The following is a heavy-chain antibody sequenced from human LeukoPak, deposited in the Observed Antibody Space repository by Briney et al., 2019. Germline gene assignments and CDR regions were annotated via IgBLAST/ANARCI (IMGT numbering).Heavy chain of an antibody. CDR2: IYTSGST. Sequence: GSLRLSCAASGFTFSSYGMSWVRQAPGKGLEWIGRIYTSGSTNYNPSLKSRVTISVDTSKNQFPLKLSSVTAADTAVYYCARDLRNWFDPWGQGTLVTVSS. CDR3: ARDLRNWFDP. CDR1: GFTFSSYG. J-gene: IGHJ5*02. V-gene: IGHV4-4*08.